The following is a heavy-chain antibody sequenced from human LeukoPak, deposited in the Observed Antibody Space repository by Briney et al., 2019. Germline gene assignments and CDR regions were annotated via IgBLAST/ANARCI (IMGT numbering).Heavy chain of an antibody. CDR1: GFTFSNAW. Sequence: GGSLRLSCAASGFTFSNAWMSWVRQAPGKGLEWVGRIKRKTDGGTTDYAAPVKGRFTISRDDSKNTLYLQMNSLKTEDTAVYYCTTEQYYDFWSGYLFKDYWGQGTLVTVSS. J-gene: IGHJ4*02. V-gene: IGHV3-15*01. CDR3: TTEQYYDFWSGYLFKDY. D-gene: IGHD3-3*01. CDR2: IKRKTDGGTT.